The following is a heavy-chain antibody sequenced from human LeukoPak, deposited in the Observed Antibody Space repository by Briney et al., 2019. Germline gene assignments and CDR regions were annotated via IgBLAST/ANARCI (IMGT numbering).Heavy chain of an antibody. CDR3: ARDGVGISTTFDC. CDR2: INPNSGGT. D-gene: IGHD6-13*01. CDR1: GYTFTCYN. V-gene: IGHV1-2*02. Sequence: ASVKVCCKVSGYTFTCYNMHWVRQAPGQGLEWMGWINPNSGGTAYAQKFQGRVTMTRDTSIRTAYMELSRLRSDDTAVYYCARDGVGISTTFDCWGQGTLVTVSS. J-gene: IGHJ4*02.